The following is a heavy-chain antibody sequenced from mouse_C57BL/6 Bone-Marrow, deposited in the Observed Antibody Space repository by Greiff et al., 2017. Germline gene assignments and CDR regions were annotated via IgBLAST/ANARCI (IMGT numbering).Heavy chain of an antibody. Sequence: VQLKESGAELVRPGASVKLSCTASGFNIKDYYMHWVKQRPEQGLEWIGRIDPEDGDTEYAPKFQGKATMTADTSSNTAYLQLSSLTSEDTAVYYCTTRQLRLRPYAMDYWGQGTSVTVSS. CDR2: IDPEDGDT. CDR3: TTRQLRLRPYAMDY. J-gene: IGHJ4*01. CDR1: GFNIKDYY. V-gene: IGHV14-1*01. D-gene: IGHD3-2*02.